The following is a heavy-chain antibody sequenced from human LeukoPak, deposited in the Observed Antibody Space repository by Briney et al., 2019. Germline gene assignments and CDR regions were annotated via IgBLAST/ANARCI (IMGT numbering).Heavy chain of an antibody. D-gene: IGHD3-10*01. Sequence: GGSLRLSCAASGFTVSSNYMSWVRQAPGKGLEWVSVIYSGGSTYYADSVKGRFTISRDNYKNTLYLQMTSLRAEDTAVYYCARDRSYYGSGSYQHWGQGTLVTVSS. CDR1: GFTVSSNY. CDR3: ARDRSYYGSGSYQH. CDR2: IYSGGST. J-gene: IGHJ4*02. V-gene: IGHV3-66*01.